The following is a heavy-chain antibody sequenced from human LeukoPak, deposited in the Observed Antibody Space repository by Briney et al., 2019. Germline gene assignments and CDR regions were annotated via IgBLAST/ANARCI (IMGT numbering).Heavy chain of an antibody. V-gene: IGHV1-2*02. CDR1: GYTFIGYY. D-gene: IGHD2/OR15-2a*01. CDR2: INPSSGGT. CDR3: ARDSTLDY. Sequence: SVKAARKAAGYTFIGYYMHWVRQPPGQVLEWMGWINPSSGGTNYAQKFQGRVTVTRDTSISTAYMEVYRLASDDTAVYFCARDSTLDYWGQGTLITVSS. J-gene: IGHJ4*01.